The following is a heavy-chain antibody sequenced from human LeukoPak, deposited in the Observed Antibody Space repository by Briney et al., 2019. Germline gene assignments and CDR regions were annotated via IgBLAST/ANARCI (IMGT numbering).Heavy chain of an antibody. V-gene: IGHV4-31*03. CDR2: IYYSGST. Sequence: PSETLSPTCTVSGGSISSGGYYWSWIRQHPGKGLEWIGYIYYSGSTYYNPSLKSRVTISVDTSKNQFSPKLSSVTAADTAVYYCARWGSGLYFDYWGQGTLVTVSS. D-gene: IGHD6-19*01. CDR3: ARWGSGLYFDY. J-gene: IGHJ4*02. CDR1: GGSISSGGYY.